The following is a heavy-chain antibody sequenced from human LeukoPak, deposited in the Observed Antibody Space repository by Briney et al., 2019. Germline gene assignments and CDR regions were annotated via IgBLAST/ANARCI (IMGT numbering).Heavy chain of an antibody. CDR3: ARLKGGLPWYFDL. J-gene: IGHJ2*01. V-gene: IGHV4-30-2*01. Sequence: SQTLSLTCTVSGGSISSGGYYWSWIRQPPGKGLEWIGYIYHSGSTYYNPSLKSRVTISVDRSKNQFSLKLSSVTAADTAVYYCARLKGGLPWYFDLWGRGTLVTVSS. CDR2: IYHSGST. CDR1: GGSISSGGYY. D-gene: IGHD2-15*01.